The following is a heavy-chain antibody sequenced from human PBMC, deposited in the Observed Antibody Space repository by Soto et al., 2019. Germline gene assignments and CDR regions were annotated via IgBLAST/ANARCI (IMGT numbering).Heavy chain of an antibody. Sequence: QVQLVQSGAEVKKPGASVKVSCKXSGYTFTSYGLSWVRQAPGQGLEWMGWISAYNGHTNYAQKLQGRVTMTTDTSTTTAYMELRSLRSDDTXVYYXARDQGGNYYYWGQGTLVTVSS. CDR2: ISAYNGHT. J-gene: IGHJ4*02. V-gene: IGHV1-18*01. D-gene: IGHD1-26*01. CDR3: ARDQGGNYYY. CDR1: GYTFTSYG.